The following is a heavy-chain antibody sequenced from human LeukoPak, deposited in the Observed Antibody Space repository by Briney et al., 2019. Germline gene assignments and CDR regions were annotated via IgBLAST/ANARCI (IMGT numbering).Heavy chain of an antibody. D-gene: IGHD3-22*01. J-gene: IGHJ4*02. CDR2: IKQDGSEK. CDR3: ARRINYYDSSGYYPSDY. Sequence: GGSLRLSCAASGFTFSSYWMSWVRQAPGKGLEWVANIKQDGSEKYYVDSVKGRFTISRDNAKNSLYLQMNSLRAEDTAVYYCARRINYYDSSGYYPSDYWGQGTLVTVSS. V-gene: IGHV3-7*03. CDR1: GFTFSSYW.